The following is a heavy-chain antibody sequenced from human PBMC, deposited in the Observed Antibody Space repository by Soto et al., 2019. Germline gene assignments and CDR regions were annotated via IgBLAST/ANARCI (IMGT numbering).Heavy chain of an antibody. CDR3: ARGLGIQWNC. Sequence: PSETLSLTCAVYGGSFSGYYWSWIRQPPGKGLEWIGEINHSGSTNYNPSLKSRVTISVDTSKNQFSLKLSSVTAADTAVYYCARGLGIQWNCWGQGTLVTVSS. J-gene: IGHJ4*02. D-gene: IGHD5-12*01. V-gene: IGHV4-34*01. CDR1: GGSFSGYY. CDR2: INHSGST.